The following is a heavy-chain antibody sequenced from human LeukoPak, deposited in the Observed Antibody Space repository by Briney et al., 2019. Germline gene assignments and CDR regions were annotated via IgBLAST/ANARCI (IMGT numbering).Heavy chain of an antibody. CDR1: GFTFSSYG. CDR3: AKNYGDVGNAFDI. J-gene: IGHJ3*02. V-gene: IGHV3-30*02. CDR2: IRYDGSNK. D-gene: IGHD4-17*01. Sequence: GGSLRLSCAASGFTFSSYGMHWVRQAPGKGLEWVAFIRYDGSNKYYADSVKGRFTISRDNSKNTLYLQMNSLRAEDTAVYYCAKNYGDVGNAFDIWGQGTMVTVSS.